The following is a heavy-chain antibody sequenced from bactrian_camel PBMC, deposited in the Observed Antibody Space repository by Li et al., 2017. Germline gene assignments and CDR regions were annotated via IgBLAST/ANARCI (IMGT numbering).Heavy chain of an antibody. V-gene: IGHV3S42*01. J-gene: IGHJ4*01. D-gene: IGHD3*01. Sequence: VQLVESGGGLVQPGGSLRLSCAASGFTFSSVAMSWVRQAPGKGFEWVSAINHKGDSTVYGDSVKGRFTVSRDNAKNTLYLQMNLLKTEDTAMYYCATPAEPWFPSSLKANNVGSGQGTQVTVS. CDR2: INHKGDST. CDR1: GFTFSSVA.